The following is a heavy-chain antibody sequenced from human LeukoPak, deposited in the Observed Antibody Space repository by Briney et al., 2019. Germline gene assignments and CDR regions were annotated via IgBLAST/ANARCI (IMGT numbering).Heavy chain of an antibody. V-gene: IGHV3-48*01. CDR3: AKGDCSSTSCYSSNWFDP. CDR2: ISSSSSTI. D-gene: IGHD2-2*02. Sequence: GGSLRLSCAASGFTLSGYGMHWVRQAPGKGLEWVSYISSSSSTIYYADSVKGRFTISRDNSKNTLYLQMNSLRAEDTAVYYCAKGDCSSTSCYSSNWFDPWGQGTLVTVSS. CDR1: GFTLSGYG. J-gene: IGHJ5*02.